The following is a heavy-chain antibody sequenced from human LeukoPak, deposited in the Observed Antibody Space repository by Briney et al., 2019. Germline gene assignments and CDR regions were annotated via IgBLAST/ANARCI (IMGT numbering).Heavy chain of an antibody. CDR2: INSDGSRT. Sequence: GGSLRLSCAASGFTFSSYWMHWVRQAPGKGLMWVSRINSDGSRTTYADSVRGRFTISRDNAKSTLYLQMNSLRAEDTAVYYCARVRDDYTYFDCWGQGTLVTVPS. CDR1: GFTFSSYW. J-gene: IGHJ4*02. V-gene: IGHV3-74*01. D-gene: IGHD4-11*01. CDR3: ARVRDDYTYFDC.